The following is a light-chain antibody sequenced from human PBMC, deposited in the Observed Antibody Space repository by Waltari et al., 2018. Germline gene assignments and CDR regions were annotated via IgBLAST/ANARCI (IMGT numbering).Light chain of an antibody. CDR3: QQANSFPIT. J-gene: IGKJ5*01. V-gene: IGKV1-12*01. Sequence: DIQMTQSPSSVSASVGDRVTITCRASQGISGLLVCEQQRPGKAPKLLIYAASSLQSGVPSRFSGSGYGTDFTLTIRSLQPEDFATYYCQQANSFPITFGQGTRLDIK. CDR1: QGISGL. CDR2: AAS.